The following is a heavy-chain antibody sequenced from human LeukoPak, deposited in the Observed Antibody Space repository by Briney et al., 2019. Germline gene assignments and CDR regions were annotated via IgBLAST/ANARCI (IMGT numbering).Heavy chain of an antibody. J-gene: IGHJ6*04. V-gene: IGHV5-51*01. CDR3: ARHFSSSWNYYYGMDV. D-gene: IGHD6-13*01. CDR1: GYSFTSYW. CDR2: IYPGDSDT. Sequence: GESLNISCEGSGYSFTSYWIGWVRQMPGKGLEWMGIIYPGDSDTRYSPSFQGQVTISADKSISTAYLQWSSLKASDTAMYYCARHFSSSWNYYYGMDVWGEGTTVTVSS.